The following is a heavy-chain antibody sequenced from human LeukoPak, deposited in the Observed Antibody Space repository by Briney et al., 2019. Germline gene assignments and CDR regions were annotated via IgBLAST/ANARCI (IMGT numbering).Heavy chain of an antibody. CDR1: GGSFSGYY. CDR3: ARGRYSGYYDILTGYSPTFDY. Sequence: SETLSLTCAVYGGSFSGYYWSWIRQPPGKGLEWIGEINHSGSTNYNPPLKSRVTISVDTSKNQFSLKLSSVTAADTAVYYCARGRYSGYYDILTGYSPTFDYWGQGTLVTVSS. V-gene: IGHV4-34*01. CDR2: INHSGST. D-gene: IGHD3-9*01. J-gene: IGHJ4*02.